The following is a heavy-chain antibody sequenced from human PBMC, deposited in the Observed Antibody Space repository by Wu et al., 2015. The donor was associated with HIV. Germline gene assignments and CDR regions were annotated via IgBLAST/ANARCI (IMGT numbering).Heavy chain of an antibody. J-gene: IGHJ4*02. CDR3: AREKNCGGDCHYYFDY. CDR1: GYTFTSYY. Sequence: QVQLVQSGAEAKKPGASVKVSCKASGYTFTSYYMHWVRQAPGQGLEWMGIINPSGGSTSYAQKFQGRVTMTRDTSTSTVYMELSSLRSEDTAVYYCAREKNCGGDCHYYFDYWGQGTLVTVSS. V-gene: IGHV1-46*01. CDR2: INPSGGST. D-gene: IGHD2-21*02.